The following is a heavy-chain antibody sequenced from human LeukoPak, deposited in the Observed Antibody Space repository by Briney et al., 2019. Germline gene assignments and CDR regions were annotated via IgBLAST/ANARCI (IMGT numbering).Heavy chain of an antibody. CDR1: GFTFSSYG. CDR2: IYTSGST. D-gene: IGHD3-9*01. CDR3: ARGPGDILAGSVFHP. V-gene: IGHV4-4*07. J-gene: IGHJ5*02. Sequence: GSLRLSCAASGFTFSSYGMSWIRQPAGKGLEWIGRIYTSGSTNYNPSLNSRVTISMDTSKNQFSLKLTSVIAADTAVYYCARGPGDILAGSVFHPWGQGTRVTVSS.